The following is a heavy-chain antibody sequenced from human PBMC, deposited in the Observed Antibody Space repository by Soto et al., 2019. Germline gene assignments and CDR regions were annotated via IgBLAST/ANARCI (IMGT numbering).Heavy chain of an antibody. CDR3: AKAGCSGGTCYLYSFDY. V-gene: IGHV3-23*01. CDR2: ISGRGGNT. J-gene: IGHJ4*02. D-gene: IGHD2-15*01. CDR1: GCTFSNYA. Sequence: GGSLRLSCAASGCTFSNYAMSWVRQAPGKGLEWVSTISGRGGNTYYADSVKGRFTISRYNSRDMLYLQMDSLRVEDSAVYSCAKAGCSGGTCYLYSFDYWGQGALVNVSS.